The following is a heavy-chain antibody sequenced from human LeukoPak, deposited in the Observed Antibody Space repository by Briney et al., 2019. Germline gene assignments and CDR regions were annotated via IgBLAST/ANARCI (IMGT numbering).Heavy chain of an antibody. CDR3: ARVGSGQQLAEYYFDY. J-gene: IGHJ4*02. CDR1: GFTFSSYD. CDR2: IGTAGDT. D-gene: IGHD6-13*01. Sequence: GGSLRLPCAASGFTFSSYDMHWVRQATGKGLEWVSAIGTAGDTYYPGSVKGRFTISRENAKNSLYLQMNSLRAEDTAVYYCARVGSGQQLAEYYFDYWGQGTLVTVSS. V-gene: IGHV3-13*01.